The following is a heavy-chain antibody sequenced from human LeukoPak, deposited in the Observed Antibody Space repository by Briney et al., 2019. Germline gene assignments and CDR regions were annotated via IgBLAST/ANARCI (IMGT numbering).Heavy chain of an antibody. CDR3: ARYGSDYGDRFGLFFGL. CDR2: NYYSGST. V-gene: IGHV4-39*01. J-gene: IGHJ4*02. CDR1: AGSISSSSYY. D-gene: IGHD4-17*01. Sequence: SETLSLTCTVSAGSISSSSYYWGWIRQPPGKGLEGFGSNYYSGSTYYNPSLKCRVTISVDTSKNQFSLTLSYVTTAHKAAFHCARYGSDYGDRFGLFFGLWGQGTVVSVS.